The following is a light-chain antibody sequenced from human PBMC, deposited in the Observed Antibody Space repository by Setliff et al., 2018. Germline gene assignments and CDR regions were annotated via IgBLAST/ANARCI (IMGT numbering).Light chain of an antibody. CDR3: SSYAGSNNFPYV. V-gene: IGLV2-8*01. Sequence: QSVLAQPPSASGSPGQSVTISCTGTSSDVGGYNYVSWYQQHPGKAPKLMIYEVSKRPSGVPDRFSGSKSGSTASLTVSGLQAEDEADYYCSSYAGSNNFPYVLGTGTKVTVL. CDR2: EVS. J-gene: IGLJ1*01. CDR1: SSDVGGYNY.